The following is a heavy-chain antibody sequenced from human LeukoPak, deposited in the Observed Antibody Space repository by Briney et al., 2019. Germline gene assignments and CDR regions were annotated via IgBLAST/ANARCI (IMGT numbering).Heavy chain of an antibody. CDR1: GGSISSRSYY. Sequence: SETLSLTCTVSGGSISSRSYYWGWIRQPPGKGLEWIGSIYYSGSTYCNPSLKSLVTISVDTSKNQFSLKLRSVTAADTAVYYCANRWRGFLDPWGQGTLVTVSS. V-gene: IGHV4-39*01. D-gene: IGHD2-15*01. CDR2: IYYSGST. J-gene: IGHJ5*02. CDR3: ANRWRGFLDP.